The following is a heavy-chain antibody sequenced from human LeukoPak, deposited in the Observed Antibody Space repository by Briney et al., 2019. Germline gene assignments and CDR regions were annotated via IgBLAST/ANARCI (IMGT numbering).Heavy chain of an antibody. CDR3: ATGDFFDF. D-gene: IGHD7-27*01. CDR2: ISSSGSYI. Sequence: PGGSLRLSCAASGFTFSSYSMNWVRQSPGKGLEWVSSISSSGSYIYYADSVKGRFTISRDNAKNSLYLQMNNLRAEDTAVYYCATGDFFDFWGQGTLVTVSS. CDR1: GFTFSSYS. V-gene: IGHV3-21*01. J-gene: IGHJ4*02.